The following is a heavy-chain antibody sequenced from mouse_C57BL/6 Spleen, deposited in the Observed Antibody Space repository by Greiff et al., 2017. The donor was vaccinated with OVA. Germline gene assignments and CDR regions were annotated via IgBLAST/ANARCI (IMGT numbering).Heavy chain of an antibody. V-gene: IGHV1-63*01. D-gene: IGHD2-4*01. J-gene: IGHJ2*01. CDR2: IYPGGGYT. Sequence: VQLQQSGAELVRPGTSVKMSCKASGYTFTNYWIGWAKQRPGHGLEWIGDIYPGGGYTNYNEKFKGKATLTADKSSSTAYMQFSSLTSEDSAIYYCARRADYDYYYFDYWGKGTTLTVSS. CDR3: ARRADYDYYYFDY. CDR1: GYTFTNYW.